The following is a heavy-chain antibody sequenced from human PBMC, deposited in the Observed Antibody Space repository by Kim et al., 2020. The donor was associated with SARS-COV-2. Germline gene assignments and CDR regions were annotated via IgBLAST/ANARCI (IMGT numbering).Heavy chain of an antibody. J-gene: IGHJ4*02. CDR1: GGSISSYY. V-gene: IGHV4-59*01. CDR3: ATSRSSGGYSDY. D-gene: IGHD2-15*01. CDR2: SYYTGSS. Sequence: SETLSLTCTVSGGSISSYYWSWIRQPPGKGLEWIGYSYYTGSSYYSPSLKSRLTISIDTSKSQFSLKVSSVTAADTAMYYCATSRSSGGYSDYWGQGTL.